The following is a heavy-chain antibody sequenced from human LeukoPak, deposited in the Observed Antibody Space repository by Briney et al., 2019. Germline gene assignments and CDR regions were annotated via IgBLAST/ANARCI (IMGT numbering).Heavy chain of an antibody. V-gene: IGHV3-21*01. CDR2: ISSSGSYI. CDR1: GFTFSSYS. CDR3: ARVEDFDY. Sequence: GGSLRLSCAASGFTFSSYSMNWVRQAPGKGLEWVASISSSGSYIYYADSVKGRFTISRDNAKNSLYLQMNSLRAGDTAVYYCARVEDFDYWGQGTLVTVSS. J-gene: IGHJ4*02.